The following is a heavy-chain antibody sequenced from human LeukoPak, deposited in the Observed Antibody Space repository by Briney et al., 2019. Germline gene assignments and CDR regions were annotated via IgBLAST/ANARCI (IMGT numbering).Heavy chain of an antibody. CDR1: GFNFTNFA. J-gene: IGHJ5*02. V-gene: IGHV3-23*01. CDR2: ISGSGGTK. Sequence: GGSLRLSCATSGFNFTNFAMNWVRQAPGKGLEWVSFISGSGGTKHYADSVKGRFTISRGSSNNLVFLQMSNLRPDDTAVYFCARDSPYTLWAVFEPWGQGTLVIVSS. D-gene: IGHD3-16*01. CDR3: ARDSPYTLWAVFEP.